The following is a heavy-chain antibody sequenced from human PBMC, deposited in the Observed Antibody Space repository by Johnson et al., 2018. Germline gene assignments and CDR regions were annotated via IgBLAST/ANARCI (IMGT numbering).Heavy chain of an antibody. CDR1: GLTFRNHG. CDR3: AKDDRPTLRPAAYVQH. V-gene: IGHV3-30*18. J-gene: IGHJ1*01. D-gene: IGHD2-15*01. CDR2: ISPNGGDK. Sequence: QVQLVQSGGGVVQPGRSLGLSCVVSGLTFRNHGMHWVRQTPGNGLEWVAFISPNGGDKHASDPVTGRFTITRDNPKSTVYLQMNTLRVEDTAVYYCAKDDRPTLRPAAYVQHWGQGTLVTVSS.